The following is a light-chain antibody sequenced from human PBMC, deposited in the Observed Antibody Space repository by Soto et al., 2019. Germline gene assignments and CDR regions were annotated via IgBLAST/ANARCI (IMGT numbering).Light chain of an antibody. V-gene: IGKV3-20*01. CDR3: QQYDSSPRT. J-gene: IGKJ1*01. Sequence: ETVLKQSPGTLSLSPGERATLSCRASQSISSSSLAWYQQEPGRAPRLLIYHTSSRATGIPDRFSGSGSGTDFTLTISRLEPEDFAVYYCQQYDSSPRTFGQGTKVDIK. CDR1: QSISSSS. CDR2: HTS.